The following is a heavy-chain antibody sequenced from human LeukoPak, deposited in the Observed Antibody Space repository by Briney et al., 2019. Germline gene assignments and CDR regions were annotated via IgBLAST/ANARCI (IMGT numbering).Heavy chain of an antibody. CDR1: GYTFTTYG. V-gene: IGHV1-18*01. Sequence: ASVKVSCKASGYTFTTYGISWVRQAPGQGLEWMGWISAYNGNTNYAQKFQGRVTMTTDTSTSTAYMELRSLRSDDTAVYYCARGSAARYYYDSSGYYRGAVDYWGQGTLVTISS. D-gene: IGHD3-22*01. J-gene: IGHJ4*02. CDR3: ARGSAARYYYDSSGYYRGAVDY. CDR2: ISAYNGNT.